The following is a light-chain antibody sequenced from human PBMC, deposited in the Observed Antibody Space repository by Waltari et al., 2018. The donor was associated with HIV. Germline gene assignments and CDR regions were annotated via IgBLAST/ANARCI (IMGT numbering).Light chain of an antibody. J-gene: IGKJ2*02. CDR3: QQYHSLRT. CDR2: DAS. V-gene: IGKV1-33*01. CDR1: QDINNY. Sequence: DIQMTQSPSSLSASVGDRVTITCQASQDINNYLNWYQQKPGKAPKLLIYDASNLETGVPSRFSGSGSGTGFTFTISSLQPEDIAIYYCQQYHSLRTFGQGTNLEIK.